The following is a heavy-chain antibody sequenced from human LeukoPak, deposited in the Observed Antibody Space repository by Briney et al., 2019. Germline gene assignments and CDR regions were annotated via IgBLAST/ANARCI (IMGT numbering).Heavy chain of an antibody. V-gene: IGHV4-59*01. J-gene: IGHJ4*02. CDR3: AREPTTAFDY. CDR1: GGSISSYY. CDR2: IYYSGST. D-gene: IGHD4-11*01. Sequence: PSETLSLTCTVSGGSISSYYWSWIRQPPGKGLEWIGYIYYSGSTNYNPSLNSRVTISVDTSKNQFSLKLSSVPAADTAVYYCAREPTTAFDYWGQGTLVTVSS.